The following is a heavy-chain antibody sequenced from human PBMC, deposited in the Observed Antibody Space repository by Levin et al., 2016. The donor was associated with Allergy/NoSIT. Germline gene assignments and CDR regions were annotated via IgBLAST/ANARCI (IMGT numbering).Heavy chain of an antibody. Sequence: ASVKVSCKASGYTFTGYYMHWVRQAPGQGLEWMGWINPNSGGTNYAQKFQGRVTMTRDTSISTAYMELSRLRSDDTAVYYCARNGWDFWSGWLRWFDPWGQGTLVTVSS. D-gene: IGHD3-3*01. J-gene: IGHJ5*02. CDR2: INPNSGGT. CDR3: ARNGWDFWSGWLRWFDP. V-gene: IGHV1-2*02. CDR1: GYTFTGYY.